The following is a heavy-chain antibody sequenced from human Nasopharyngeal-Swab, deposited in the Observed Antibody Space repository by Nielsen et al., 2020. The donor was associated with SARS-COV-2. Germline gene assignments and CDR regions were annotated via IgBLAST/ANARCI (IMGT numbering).Heavy chain of an antibody. CDR3: ARDLGGYDILTGYYHYYYYMDV. D-gene: IGHD3-9*01. V-gene: IGHV4-39*07. CDR2: IYYSGST. Sequence: WIRQPPGKGLEWIGSIYYSGSTNYNPSLKSRVTISVDTSKNQFSLKLSSVTAADTAVYYCARDLGGYDILTGYYHYYYYMDVWGKGTTVTVSS. J-gene: IGHJ6*03.